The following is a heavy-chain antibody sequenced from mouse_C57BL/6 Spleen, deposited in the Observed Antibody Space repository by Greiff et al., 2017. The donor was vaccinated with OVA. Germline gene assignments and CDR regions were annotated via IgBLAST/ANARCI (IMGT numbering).Heavy chain of an antibody. CDR3: TRDDYDVSPFAY. J-gene: IGHJ3*01. D-gene: IGHD2-4*01. Sequence: QVQLKESGAELVRPGASVTLSCKASGYTFTDYEMHWVKQTPVHGLEWIGAIDPDTGGTAYNQKFKGKAILTADKSSSTAYMELRSLTSEDSAVYYCTRDDYDVSPFAYWGQGTLVTVSA. CDR2: IDPDTGGT. V-gene: IGHV1-15*01. CDR1: GYTFTDYE.